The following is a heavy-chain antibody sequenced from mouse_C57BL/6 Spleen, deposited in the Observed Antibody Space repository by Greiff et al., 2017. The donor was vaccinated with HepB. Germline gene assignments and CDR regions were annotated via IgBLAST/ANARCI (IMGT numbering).Heavy chain of an antibody. CDR1: GYTFTSYW. D-gene: IGHD1-1*01. J-gene: IGHJ3*01. Sequence: VQLQQPGAELVRPGSSVKLSCKASGYTFTSYWMDWVKQRPGQGLEWIGNIYPSDSETHYNQKFKDKATLTVDKSSSTAYMQLSSLTSEDSAVYYCASLYYYGSSWFAYWGQGTLVTVSA. CDR3: ASLYYYGSSWFAY. CDR2: IYPSDSET. V-gene: IGHV1-61*01.